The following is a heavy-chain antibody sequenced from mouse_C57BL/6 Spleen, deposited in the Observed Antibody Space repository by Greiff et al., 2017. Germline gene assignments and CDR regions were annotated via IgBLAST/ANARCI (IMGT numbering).Heavy chain of an antibody. CDR2: IWRGGST. CDR1: GFSLTSYG. V-gene: IGHV2-5*01. Sequence: VKLVESGPGLVQPSQSLSITCTVSGFSLTSYGVHWVRQSPGKGLEWLGVIWRGGSTDYNAAFMSRLSITKDNSKSPVFFKMNSLQADDTAISYCAKNWDYGSSDWYFDVWGTGTTVTVSS. D-gene: IGHD1-1*01. CDR3: AKNWDYGSSDWYFDV. J-gene: IGHJ1*03.